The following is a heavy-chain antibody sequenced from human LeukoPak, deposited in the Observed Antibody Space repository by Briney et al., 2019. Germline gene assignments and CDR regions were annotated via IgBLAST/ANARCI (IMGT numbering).Heavy chain of an antibody. CDR1: GFPFSSYW. V-gene: IGHV3-23*01. Sequence: GGSLRLSCVASGFPFSSYWMTWVRQAPGKGLEWVSGITGVGAGKYYADSVKGRFTISGDNSKSTLYLQMNSLRAEDTAVYYCAKMYTSGWYGEWWGQGTLVTVSS. J-gene: IGHJ4*02. CDR3: AKMYTSGWYGEW. CDR2: ITGVGAGK. D-gene: IGHD6-19*01.